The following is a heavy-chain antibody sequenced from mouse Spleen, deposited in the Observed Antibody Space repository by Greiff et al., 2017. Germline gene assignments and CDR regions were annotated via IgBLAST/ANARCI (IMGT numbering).Heavy chain of an antibody. J-gene: IGHJ1*01. Sequence: VKLVESGPGLVQPSQSLSITCTVSGFTLNTYGVHWVRQSPGKGLEWLGVIWSGGSTYYNSAFISRLNISKDNSKDPVFIKMNNLQATDTAIYYCARTCYCGSSYWYVDVWGAGTTVTVSS. V-gene: IGHV2-2*02. CDR2: IWSGGST. CDR3: ARTCYCGSSYWYVDV. CDR1: GFTLNTYG. D-gene: IGHD1-1*01.